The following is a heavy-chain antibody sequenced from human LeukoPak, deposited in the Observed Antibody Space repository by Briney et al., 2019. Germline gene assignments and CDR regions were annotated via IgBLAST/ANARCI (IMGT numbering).Heavy chain of an antibody. J-gene: IGHJ4*02. Sequence: ASVKVSCKASGYTFTSYYIHWVRQAPGQGREWMGIINPSGGSTSYAQKFQGRVTMTRDMSTSTVYMELSSLRSEDTAVYYCARDFNTRNWNDVSWGFDYWGQGTLVTVSS. V-gene: IGHV1-46*01. CDR2: INPSGGST. D-gene: IGHD1-1*01. CDR1: GYTFTSYY. CDR3: ARDFNTRNWNDVSWGFDY.